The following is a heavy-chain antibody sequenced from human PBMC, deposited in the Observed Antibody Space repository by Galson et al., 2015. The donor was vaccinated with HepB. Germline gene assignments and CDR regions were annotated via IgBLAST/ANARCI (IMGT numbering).Heavy chain of an antibody. CDR1: GLIFSS. J-gene: IGHJ6*02. CDR2: IVLGSGHT. D-gene: IGHD3-3*01. Sequence: SVKVSCKASGLIFSSVQWVRQARGQGLEWIGWIVLGSGHTNYAQKLQDRVTITRDMSRRIVYMELNSLTFEETAIYYCATAGDFGFHHYGIDAWGQGTKVTVFS. CDR3: ATAGDFGFHHYGIDA. V-gene: IGHV1-58*01.